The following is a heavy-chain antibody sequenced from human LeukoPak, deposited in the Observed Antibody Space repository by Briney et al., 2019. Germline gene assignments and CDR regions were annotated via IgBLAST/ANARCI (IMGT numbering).Heavy chain of an antibody. V-gene: IGHV4-59*01. CDR2: IYYSGST. CDR1: GGSISSYH. Sequence: SETLSLTCTVSGGSISSYHWSWIRQPPGKGLEWIGYIYYSGSTNYNPSLKSRVTISVDTSKNQFSLKLSSVTAADTAVYYCARGSGGIVGATVQYSWFDPWGQGTLVTVSS. J-gene: IGHJ5*02. CDR3: ARGSGGIVGATVQYSWFDP. D-gene: IGHD1-26*01.